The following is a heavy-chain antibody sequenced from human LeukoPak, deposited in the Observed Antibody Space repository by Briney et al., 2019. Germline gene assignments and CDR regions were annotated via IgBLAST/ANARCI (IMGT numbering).Heavy chain of an antibody. J-gene: IGHJ5*02. Sequence: GGSLRLSCAASGLHFSGTAMSWVRQAPGKGLEWVSAISHDGMNAYYADSVKGRFTISRDNSKKTVSLETSSLTAADTGVYYCAKDGAQYSSGPECDPRGQGALVTVSP. CDR2: ISHDGMNA. V-gene: IGHV3-23*01. D-gene: IGHD6-19*01. CDR1: GLHFSGTA. CDR3: AKDGAQYSSGPECDP.